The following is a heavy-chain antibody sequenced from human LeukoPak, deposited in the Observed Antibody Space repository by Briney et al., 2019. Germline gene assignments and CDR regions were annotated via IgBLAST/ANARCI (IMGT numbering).Heavy chain of an antibody. CDR2: INHSGST. CDR1: GGSFSGYY. J-gene: IGHJ4*02. CDR3: ARGGGSGWNFDY. Sequence: SETLSLTCAVYGGSFSGYYWSWIRQPPGKGLEWIGEINHSGSTNYNPSLKSRVTISVDTSKNQFSLKLSSVTAADTAVYYCARGGGSGWNFDYWSQGTLVTVSS. D-gene: IGHD6-19*01. V-gene: IGHV4-34*01.